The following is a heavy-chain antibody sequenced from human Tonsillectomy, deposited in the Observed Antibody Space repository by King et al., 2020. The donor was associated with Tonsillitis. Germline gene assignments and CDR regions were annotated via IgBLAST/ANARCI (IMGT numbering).Heavy chain of an antibody. J-gene: IGHJ4*02. V-gene: IGHV3-7*01. CDR1: GFTFSSHW. CDR3: ARDMMSSSGLDY. Sequence: QLVQSGGGLVQPGGSLRLSCAASGFTFSSHWMSWVRQAPGKGLEWVANIKQDGSEKYYVDSVKGRFTISRDNAKNSLYLQMNSLRAEDTAVYYCARDMMSSSGLDYWGQGTLVTVSS. D-gene: IGHD3-22*01. CDR2: IKQDGSEK.